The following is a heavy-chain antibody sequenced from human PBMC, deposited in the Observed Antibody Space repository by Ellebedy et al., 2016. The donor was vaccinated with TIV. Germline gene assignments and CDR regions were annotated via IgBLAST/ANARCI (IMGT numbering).Heavy chain of an antibody. V-gene: IGHV7-4-1*02. CDR3: ARPFHSSGRRLFDI. CDR1: GYTFTNYA. J-gene: IGHJ3*02. D-gene: IGHD3-22*01. CDR2: ISTGTGNP. Sequence: AASVKVSCKASGYTFTNYAMNWVRQAPGQGPEWMGWISTGTGNPTYAQGFTGRFVFSLDTSVSTAYLEISSLKAEDTAVYYCARPFHSSGRRLFDIWGQGTMVTVSS.